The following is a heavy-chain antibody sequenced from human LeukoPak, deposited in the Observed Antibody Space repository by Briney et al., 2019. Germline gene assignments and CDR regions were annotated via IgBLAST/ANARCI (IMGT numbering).Heavy chain of an antibody. Sequence: GGSLRLSCAASGFVFSTYGMHWVRQAPGKGLEWVAVFSYDGSYVDYGDSVKGRFTISRDNAMNSIDLQMNSLRVEDTAVYYCAKDMSGGDCPDYWGQGTLVTVSS. J-gene: IGHJ4*02. CDR3: AKDMSGGDCPDY. D-gene: IGHD2-21*02. CDR2: FSYDGSYV. V-gene: IGHV3-30*18. CDR1: GFVFSTYG.